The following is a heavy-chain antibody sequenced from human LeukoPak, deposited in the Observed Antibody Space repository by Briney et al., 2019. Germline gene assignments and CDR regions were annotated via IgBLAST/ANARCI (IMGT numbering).Heavy chain of an antibody. V-gene: IGHV3-23*01. J-gene: IGHJ3*02. D-gene: IGHD3-22*01. Sequence: GGSLRLSCAASGFTFSSYAMSWVRQAPGRGLEGVSAISGSGGSTYYADSVKGRFTISRDNSKNTLYLQMNSLTAEDTPGYYFSKEALPYYYDRSGYCPGAFDIWGEGTMVTGSS. CDR3: SKEALPYYYDRSGYCPGAFDI. CDR2: ISGSGGST. CDR1: GFTFSSYA.